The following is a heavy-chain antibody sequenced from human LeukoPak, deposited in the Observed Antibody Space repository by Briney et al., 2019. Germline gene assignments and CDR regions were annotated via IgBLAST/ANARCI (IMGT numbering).Heavy chain of an antibody. J-gene: IGHJ4*02. CDR3: ARGLRSLLESYYFDY. Sequence: GASVKVSCKASGYTFTSYYMHWVRQAPGQGLEWMGIINPSGGSTSYAQKFQGRVTMTRDTSTSTVYMELSSLRSEDTAVYYCARGLRSLLESYYFDYWGQGTLVTVSS. CDR2: INPSGGST. D-gene: IGHD1-1*01. CDR1: GYTFTSYY. V-gene: IGHV1-46*01.